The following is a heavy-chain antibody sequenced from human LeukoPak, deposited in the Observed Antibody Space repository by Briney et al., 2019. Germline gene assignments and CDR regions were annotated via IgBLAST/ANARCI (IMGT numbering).Heavy chain of an antibody. D-gene: IGHD3-10*01. Sequence: GGSLRLSCAASGFTFSSYAMHWVRQAPGKGLEWVAVISYDGSNKYYADSVKGRFTISRDNSKNTLYLQMNSLRAEDTAVYYCARDQSGYDYGMDVRGKGTTVTVSS. CDR2: ISYDGSNK. V-gene: IGHV3-30*04. CDR1: GFTFSSYA. J-gene: IGHJ6*04. CDR3: ARDQSGYDYGMDV.